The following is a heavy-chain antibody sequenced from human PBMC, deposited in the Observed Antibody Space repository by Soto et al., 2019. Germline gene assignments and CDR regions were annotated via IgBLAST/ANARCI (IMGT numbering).Heavy chain of an antibody. D-gene: IGHD3-9*01. CDR3: AKGTPPYFPGGRIYWTDDF. J-gene: IGHJ4*02. V-gene: IGHV3-23*01. CDR2: IRGSGDST. Sequence: PGGSLRLSCAASGFTFSNYPMSWARQAPGKGLEWLSAIRGSGDSTYYADSVKGRFTISRDNSKNTLYLQLNSLRAEDTAVYFCAKGTPPYFPGGRIYWTDDFWGQGTLVTVSS. CDR1: GFTFSNYP.